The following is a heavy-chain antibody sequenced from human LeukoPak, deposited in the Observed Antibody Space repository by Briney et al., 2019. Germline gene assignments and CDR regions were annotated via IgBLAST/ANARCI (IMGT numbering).Heavy chain of an antibody. Sequence: SETLSLTCTVSGVSISSYYWSWIRQPPGKGLEWIGEINHSGSTNYNPSLKSRVTISVDTSKNQFSLKLSSVTAADTAVYYCARRSRGVPAATRYAFDIWGQGTMVTVSS. V-gene: IGHV4-34*01. CDR2: INHSGST. CDR1: GVSISSYY. CDR3: ARRSRGVPAATRYAFDI. J-gene: IGHJ3*02. D-gene: IGHD2-2*01.